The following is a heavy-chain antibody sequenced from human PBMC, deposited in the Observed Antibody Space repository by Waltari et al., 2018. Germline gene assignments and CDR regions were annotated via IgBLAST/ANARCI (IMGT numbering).Heavy chain of an antibody. V-gene: IGHV4-59*11. J-gene: IGHJ6*03. D-gene: IGHD2-8*01. CDR2: IYYSGST. Sequence: QVQLQESGPGLVKPSETLSLTCTVPGGSISSHYWSWIRQPLGKGLEWIGYIYYSGSTNYEPALKSRLTISVDTSKSHFSLMLGSVTAADTAVYYCAEYAQVWSSYYCCYVDVWSKGTTVTVSS. CDR3: AEYAQVWSSYYCCYVDV. CDR1: GGSISSHY.